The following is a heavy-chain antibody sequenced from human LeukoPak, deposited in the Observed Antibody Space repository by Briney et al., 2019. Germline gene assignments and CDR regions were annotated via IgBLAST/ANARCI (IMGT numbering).Heavy chain of an antibody. CDR3: VVYDYVWGSYNPEAFDI. V-gene: IGHV3-30*02. D-gene: IGHD3-16*01. Sequence: GGSLRLSCAASGFTVSSNYMSWVRQAPGKGLEWVAFIRYDGSNKYYADSAKGRFTISRDNSKNTLYLQMNSLRAEDTAVYYCVVYDYVWGSYNPEAFDIWGQGTMVTVSS. CDR1: GFTVSSNY. J-gene: IGHJ3*02. CDR2: IRYDGSNK.